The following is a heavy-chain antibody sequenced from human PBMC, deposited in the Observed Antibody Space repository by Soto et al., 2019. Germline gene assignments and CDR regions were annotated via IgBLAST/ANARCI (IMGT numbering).Heavy chain of an antibody. CDR1: GGSISSSSYY. D-gene: IGHD3-10*01. V-gene: IGHV4-39*01. Sequence: QLQLQESGPGLVKPSETLSLTCTVSGGSISSSSYYWGWIRQPPGAGLEWIGNIYYSGSTYYNPSPHSRFTISVDTSMNLFSLTLRAATATETAVYFCARQIRKGSTMRGIDTWGLGTLVTVSS. CDR3: ARQIRKGSTMRGIDT. J-gene: IGHJ5*02. CDR2: IYYSGST.